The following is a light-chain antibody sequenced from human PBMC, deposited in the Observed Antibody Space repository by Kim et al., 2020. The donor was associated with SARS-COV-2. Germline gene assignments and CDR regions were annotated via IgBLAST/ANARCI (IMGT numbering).Light chain of an antibody. CDR3: QQSYSDPNT. CDR2: AAS. J-gene: IGKJ2*01. CDR1: QCISIS. V-gene: IGKV1-39*01. Sequence: SASVGDRVTITCRATQCISISLNWYQQQPGKAPKLLIHAASSLQSGAPSRFSGSGYGTDFTLTISSLQPEDFATFYCQQSYSDPNTFGQGTKLEI.